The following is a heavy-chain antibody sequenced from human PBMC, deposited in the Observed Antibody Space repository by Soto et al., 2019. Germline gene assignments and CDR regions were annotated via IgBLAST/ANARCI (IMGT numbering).Heavy chain of an antibody. CDR3: TKEIASDRGSMDF. CDR2: IPVSGGHKLHP. D-gene: IGHD3-10*01. J-gene: IGHJ6*02. CDR1: GFTFTNYA. Sequence: GGSLRLSCAASGFTFTNYAMSWVRLAPGQGLEWVSTIPVSGGHKLHPEYADSVKGRFTISRDNSKDTLYLQMDSLSAEDTAVYYCTKEIASDRGSMDFSGQATTVTVSS. V-gene: IGHV3-23*01.